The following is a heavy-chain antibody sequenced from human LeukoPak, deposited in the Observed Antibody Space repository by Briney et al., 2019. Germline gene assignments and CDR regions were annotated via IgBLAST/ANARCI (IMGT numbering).Heavy chain of an antibody. J-gene: IGHJ3*02. D-gene: IGHD2-2*01. CDR1: GFTFSTFW. V-gene: IGHV3-7*01. Sequence: PGGSLRLSCAVSGFTFSTFWMSWVRQAPGKGLERVANIKEDGSVKYYLDSVKGRFTISRDNAKSSLYLQMNSLRAEDTAVYYCARRVKMGVVPAARSGAFDIWGQGTMVTVSS. CDR3: ARRVKMGVVPAARSGAFDI. CDR2: IKEDGSVK.